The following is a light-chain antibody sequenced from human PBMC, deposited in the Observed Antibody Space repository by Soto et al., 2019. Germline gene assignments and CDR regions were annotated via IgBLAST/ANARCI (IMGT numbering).Light chain of an antibody. V-gene: IGKV1-5*03. Sequence: DIQMTQSPSTRPASVGDRFTITCRASQTITSWLAWYPQKPGKAPKPLIYKTSILEPGVPSRFSGSGAGTEFTLTIRSLKHDDVAIAYCQQYNSDSVIFGQGTRLEIK. J-gene: IGKJ5*01. CDR1: QTITSW. CDR3: QQYNSDSVI. CDR2: KTS.